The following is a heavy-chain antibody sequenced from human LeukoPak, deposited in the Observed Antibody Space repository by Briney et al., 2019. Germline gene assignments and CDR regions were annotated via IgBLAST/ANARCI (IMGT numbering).Heavy chain of an antibody. Sequence: GGSLRLSCAASGFTFSSYAMSWVRQAPGKGLEWVSAISGSGGSTYYADSVKGRFTIPRDNSKNTLYLQMNSLRAEDTAVYYCADDFWSGYSDFGMDVWGQGTTVTVSS. V-gene: IGHV3-23*01. CDR1: GFTFSSYA. J-gene: IGHJ6*02. CDR3: ADDFWSGYSDFGMDV. D-gene: IGHD3-3*01. CDR2: ISGSGGST.